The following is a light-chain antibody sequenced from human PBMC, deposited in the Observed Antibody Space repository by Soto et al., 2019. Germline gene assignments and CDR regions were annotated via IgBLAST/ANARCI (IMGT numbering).Light chain of an antibody. CDR3: SSYTSSSTYV. J-gene: IGLJ1*01. V-gene: IGLV2-14*01. CDR1: SSDVGGYNY. Sequence: QCVLTQPASVTGSPGQSITIASPGTSSDVGGYNYVSWYQQYPGKAPRLVISDVSNRPSGVPNRFSGSKSGNSASLTISGLQAEDEADYYCSSYTSSSTYVFGTGTKVTVL. CDR2: DVS.